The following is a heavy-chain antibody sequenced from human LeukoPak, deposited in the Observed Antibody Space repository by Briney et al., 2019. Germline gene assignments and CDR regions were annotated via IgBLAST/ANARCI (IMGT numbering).Heavy chain of an antibody. CDR1: GFTVSSNY. CDR2: IYSGGST. V-gene: IGHV3-53*01. D-gene: IGHD3-10*01. Sequence: SGGSLRLSCAASGFTVSSNYMSWVRQAPGKGLEWVSVIYSGGSTYYADSVKGRFTISRDNSKNTLYLQMNSLRAEDTAVYYCARVSRGLYGSGSDYRSYYFDYWGQGTLVTVSS. J-gene: IGHJ4*02. CDR3: ARVSRGLYGSGSDYRSYYFDY.